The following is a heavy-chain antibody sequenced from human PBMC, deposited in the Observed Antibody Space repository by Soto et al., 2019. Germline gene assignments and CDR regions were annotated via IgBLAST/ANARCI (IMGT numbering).Heavy chain of an antibody. J-gene: IGHJ4*01. CDR3: AREILGYCSGGSCYGFDY. CDR2: ISAYNGNT. CDR1: CCTFTSYV. D-gene: IGHD2-15*01. V-gene: IGHV1-18*01. Sequence: ASVKVSCKAPCCTFTSYVISWVRQAPGQGLEWMGWISAYNGNTNYAQKLQGRVTMTTDTSTSTAYMELWSLRSDDTAVYYCAREILGYCSGGSCYGFDYWG.